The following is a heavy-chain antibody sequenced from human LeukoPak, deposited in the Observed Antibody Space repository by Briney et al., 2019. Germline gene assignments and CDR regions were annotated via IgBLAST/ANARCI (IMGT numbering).Heavy chain of an antibody. V-gene: IGHV3-7*01. CDR2: IKQDGSDK. J-gene: IGHJ4*02. CDR3: VREGRTLGY. Sequence: GSLRLSRAASGFTLSSYWMTWVRQAPGKGPECVANIKQDGSDKNYVDSVKGRFTISRDNAKNSLYLQMDSLRTEDTAVYYCVREGRTLGYWGQGTLVTVSS. CDR1: GFTLSSYW.